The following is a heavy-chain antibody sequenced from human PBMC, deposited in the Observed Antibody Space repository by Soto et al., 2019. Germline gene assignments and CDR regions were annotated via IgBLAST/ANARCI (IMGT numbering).Heavy chain of an antibody. V-gene: IGHV3-13*01. J-gene: IGHJ2*01. D-gene: IGHD2-2*01. CDR3: AREGYCTNTRCQADWYFDL. Sequence: EVQLVESGGGLVQPGGSLRLSCAASGFTFGRYDMHWVRQGTGKGLEWVSAIGSAGDTYYPVSVKGRFTISRENAKNSLYLQMTSLRAEDTAVYYCAREGYCTNTRCQADWYFDLWGRGTLVTVSS. CDR2: IGSAGDT. CDR1: GFTFGRYD.